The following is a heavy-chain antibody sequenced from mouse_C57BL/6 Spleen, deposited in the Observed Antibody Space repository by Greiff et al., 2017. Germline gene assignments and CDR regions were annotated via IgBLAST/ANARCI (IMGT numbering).Heavy chain of an antibody. Sequence: VQLQQSGAELVKPGASVKMSCKASGYSFTDYNMNWVKQSHGKSLEWIGVINPNYGTTSYNQKFKGKATLTVDQSSSTAYMQLNSLTSEDSAVYYCAGYYYGTPFAYWGQGTLVTVSA. CDR1: GYSFTDYN. J-gene: IGHJ3*01. CDR2: INPNYGTT. CDR3: AGYYYGTPFAY. V-gene: IGHV1-39*01. D-gene: IGHD1-1*01.